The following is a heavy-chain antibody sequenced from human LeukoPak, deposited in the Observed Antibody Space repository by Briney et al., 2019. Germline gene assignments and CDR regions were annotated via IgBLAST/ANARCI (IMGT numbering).Heavy chain of an antibody. J-gene: IGHJ5*02. D-gene: IGHD2-15*01. CDR3: ARALSRRYCSGGSCYGWFDP. V-gene: IGHV4-59*01. CDR1: GGSFSSYY. Sequence: SETLSLTCTISGGSFSSYYWSWIRQPPGKGLEWIGYIYYSGSTNYNPSLKSRVTISVDTSKNQFSLKLSSVTAADTAVYYCARALSRRYCSGGSCYGWFDPWGQGTLVTVSS. CDR2: IYYSGST.